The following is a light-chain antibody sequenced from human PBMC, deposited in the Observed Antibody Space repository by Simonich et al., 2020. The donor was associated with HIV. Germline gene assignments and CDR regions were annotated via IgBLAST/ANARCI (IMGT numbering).Light chain of an antibody. CDR2: AAS. CDR3: QQANSFPPA. Sequence: DIQMTQSPSSVSASVGDRVTLTCRASQGISNWLAWYQQKPGKAPKLLIYAASSLQSGVPSRFSGSGSGTDFTLTISSLQPEDFAIYYCQQANSFPPAFGGGTKVEIK. J-gene: IGKJ4*01. CDR1: QGISNW. V-gene: IGKV1-12*01.